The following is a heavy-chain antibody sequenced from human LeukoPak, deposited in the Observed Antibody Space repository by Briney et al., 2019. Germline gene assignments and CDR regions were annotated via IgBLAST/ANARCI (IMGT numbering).Heavy chain of an antibody. J-gene: IGHJ5*02. D-gene: IGHD5-18*01. V-gene: IGHV4-61*01. Sequence: SETLSLTCTVSGGSVSSGSYYWSWIRQPPGKGLEWVGYMYHTGRTNCNPSLKSRVTISVDTSKNQFSLKLTSVTAADTAVYFCAREIDVDTTLVDDNWFDPWGQGTLVTVSS. CDR1: GGSVSSGSYY. CDR3: AREIDVDTTLVDDNWFDP. CDR2: MYHTGRT.